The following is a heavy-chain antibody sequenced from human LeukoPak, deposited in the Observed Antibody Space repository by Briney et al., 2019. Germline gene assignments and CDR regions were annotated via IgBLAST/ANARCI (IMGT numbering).Heavy chain of an antibody. CDR2: INHSGST. CDR1: GGSISGYY. Sequence: SETLSLTCTVSGGSISGYYWSWIRQPPGKGLEWLGEINHSGSTNYNPSLKSRVTISVDTSKNQFSLKLSSVTAADTAVYYCAREPPRGYSGYGYYYYYYMDVWGKGTTVTVSS. V-gene: IGHV4-34*01. CDR3: AREPPRGYSGYGYYYYYYMDV. D-gene: IGHD5-12*01. J-gene: IGHJ6*03.